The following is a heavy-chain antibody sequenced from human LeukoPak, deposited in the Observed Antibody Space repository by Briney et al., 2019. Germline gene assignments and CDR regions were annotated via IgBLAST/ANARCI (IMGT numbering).Heavy chain of an antibody. Sequence: SETLSLTCAVSGVSFNDYYWSWVRQTPGKGLEWIGEINHSGYTNDSPSLKSRVTLSIDTSRNQFSLNLRSVTVADAGIYFCTRMTSGHDYWGQGTPVTVSS. J-gene: IGHJ4*02. V-gene: IGHV4-34*01. D-gene: IGHD3-10*01. CDR2: INHSGYT. CDR1: GVSFNDYY. CDR3: TRMTSGHDY.